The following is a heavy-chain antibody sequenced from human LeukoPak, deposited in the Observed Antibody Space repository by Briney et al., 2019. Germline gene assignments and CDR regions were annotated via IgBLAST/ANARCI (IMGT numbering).Heavy chain of an antibody. J-gene: IGHJ4*02. V-gene: IGHV1-18*01. CDR2: ISAYNGNT. Sequence: GASVKVSCKASGYTFTSYDISWVRQAPGKGLEWMGWISAYNGNTNYAQKLQGRVTMTTDTSTSTAYMELRSLRSDDTAVCYCARMGSNGYFFDYWGQGTLVTVSS. D-gene: IGHD3-16*01. CDR3: ARMGSNGYFFDY. CDR1: GYTFTSYD.